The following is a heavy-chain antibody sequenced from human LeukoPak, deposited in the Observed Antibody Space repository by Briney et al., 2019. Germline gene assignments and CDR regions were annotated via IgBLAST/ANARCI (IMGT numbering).Heavy chain of an antibody. CDR1: GGSISSYY. CDR2: IYTSGSA. CDR3: ASDLYSSSSFDI. D-gene: IGHD6-6*01. J-gene: IGHJ3*02. V-gene: IGHV4-4*07. Sequence: PSETLSLTCTVSGGSISSYYWSWIRQPAGKGLEWIGRIYTSGSANYNPSLKSRVTMSVDTSKNQFSLKLSSVTAADTAVYYCASDLYSSSSFDIWGQGTMVTVSS.